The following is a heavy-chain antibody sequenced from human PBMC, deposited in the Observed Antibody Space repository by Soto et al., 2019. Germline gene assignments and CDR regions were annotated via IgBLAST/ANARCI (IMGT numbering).Heavy chain of an antibody. J-gene: IGHJ6*02. CDR3: ARDNWNYYYYYGMDV. V-gene: IGHV3-11*04. Sequence: PGGSLRLSCAASGFTFSDYYMSWIRQAPGKGLEWVSYISSSGSTIYYADSVKGRFTISRDNAKNSLYLQMNSLRAEDTAVYYCARDNWNYYYYYGMDVWGQGTTVTVSS. CDR2: ISSSGSTI. D-gene: IGHD1-20*01. CDR1: GFTFSDYY.